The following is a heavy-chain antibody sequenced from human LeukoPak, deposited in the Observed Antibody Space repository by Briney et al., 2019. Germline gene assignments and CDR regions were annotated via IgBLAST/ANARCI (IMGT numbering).Heavy chain of an antibody. J-gene: IGHJ4*02. V-gene: IGHV4-39*07. Sequence: PSETLSLTCTVSGDSISSSVYFWGWIRQPPGRGLEWIGSIYYSGTTYYNPSLKSRVTISIDTSKNQFSLRLSSVTAADTAVYYCARDRRESYYGGWGQGTLVTVSP. CDR2: IYYSGTT. D-gene: IGHD1-26*01. CDR3: ARDRRESYYGG. CDR1: GDSISSSVYF.